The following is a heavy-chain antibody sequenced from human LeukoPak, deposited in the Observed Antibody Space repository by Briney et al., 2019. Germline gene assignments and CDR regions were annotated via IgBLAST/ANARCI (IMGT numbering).Heavy chain of an antibody. Sequence: GGSLRLSCAASGFIFSRSKMNWVRQAPGKGLEWLSSISSRGTYIYYADSVKGRFIISRDNAKNSLYLQMNSLRAEDTAVYYCARGGIADFDYWGQGTLVTVSS. CDR2: ISSRGTYI. J-gene: IGHJ4*02. D-gene: IGHD6-13*01. V-gene: IGHV3-21*01. CDR1: GFIFSRSK. CDR3: ARGGIADFDY.